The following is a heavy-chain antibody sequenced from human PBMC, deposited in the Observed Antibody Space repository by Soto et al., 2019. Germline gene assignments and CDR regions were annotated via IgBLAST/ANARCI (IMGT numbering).Heavy chain of an antibody. V-gene: IGHV3-23*01. Sequence: EVQLLESGGGLVQPGGSLRLSCAAPGFTFSNNPMTWVRQAPGKGLEWVSAISGSGDDTYYAHSVKGRFTISRDNSKNNLCLQMSSLRAEDTAVYYCAKIMTTAKYNWYGMDVCGHGTTVTVSS. CDR2: ISGSGDDT. CDR3: AKIMTTAKYNWYGMDV. CDR1: GFTFSNNP. J-gene: IGHJ6*02. D-gene: IGHD1-1*01.